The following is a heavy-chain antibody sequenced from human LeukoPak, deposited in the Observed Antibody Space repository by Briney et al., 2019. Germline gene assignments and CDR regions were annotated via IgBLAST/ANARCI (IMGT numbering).Heavy chain of an antibody. J-gene: IGHJ3*02. D-gene: IGHD3-22*01. V-gene: IGHV3-48*03. Sequence: PGGSLRLSCAASGFTFSSYEMNWVRQAPGKGLEWVSYISSSGSTIYYADSVKGRFTISRDNAKNSLYLRMNSLRAEDTAVYYCASIAAYYYDSSGYPHDAFDIWGQGTMVTVSS. CDR2: ISSSGSTI. CDR3: ASIAAYYYDSSGYPHDAFDI. CDR1: GFTFSSYE.